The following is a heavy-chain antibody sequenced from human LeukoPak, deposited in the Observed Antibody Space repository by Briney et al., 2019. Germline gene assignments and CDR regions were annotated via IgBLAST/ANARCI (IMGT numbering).Heavy chain of an antibody. CDR2: ISSSSSTI. V-gene: IGHV3-48*01. J-gene: IGHJ4*02. CDR3: AKGRQYSFDYLIDY. D-gene: IGHD3-9*01. CDR1: GFTFSSYH. Sequence: GGSLRLSCVGSGFTFSSYHMNWVRQAPGKGLEWVSYISSSSSTIYYADSVKGRFTISRDNAKNSLYLQTNSLRAEDTAVYYCAKGRQYSFDYLIDYWGQGTLVTVSS.